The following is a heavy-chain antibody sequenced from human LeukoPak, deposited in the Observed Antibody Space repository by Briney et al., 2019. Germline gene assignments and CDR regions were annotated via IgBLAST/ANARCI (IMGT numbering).Heavy chain of an antibody. CDR1: GGSISSYY. D-gene: IGHD6-6*01. CDR2: IHYSGST. CDR3: ARYSTSSHFFDY. V-gene: IGHV4-59*12. Sequence: SETLSLTRSVSGGSISSYYWSWIRQPPGKGLEWIRYIHYSGSTNYNPSLKSRATISVDTSKNQFSLKLSSVTAADTAIYFCARYSTSSHFFDYWGQGTLVTVSS. J-gene: IGHJ4*02.